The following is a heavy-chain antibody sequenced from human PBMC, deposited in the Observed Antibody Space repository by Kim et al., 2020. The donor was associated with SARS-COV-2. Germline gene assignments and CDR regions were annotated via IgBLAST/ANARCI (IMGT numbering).Heavy chain of an antibody. CDR3: ARDYPDYNWFDP. J-gene: IGHJ5*02. Sequence: GGSLRLSCAASGFTVSSNYMSWVRQAPGKGLEWVSVIYSGGSTYYADSVKGRFTISRDNSKNTLYLQMNSLRAEDTAVYYCARDYPDYNWFDPWGQGTLVTVSS. D-gene: IGHD2-21*02. V-gene: IGHV3-53*01. CDR2: IYSGGST. CDR1: GFTVSSNY.